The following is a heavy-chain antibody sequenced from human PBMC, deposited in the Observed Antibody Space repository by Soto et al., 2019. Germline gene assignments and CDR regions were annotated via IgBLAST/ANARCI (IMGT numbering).Heavy chain of an antibody. D-gene: IGHD3-22*01. CDR1: GGSISSGDYY. V-gene: IGHV4-30-4*01. CDR3: ARESPYYYDSSGPPGS. Sequence: QVQLQESGPGLVKPSQTLSLTCTVSGGSISSGDYYWSWIRQPPGKGLEWIGYIYYSGSTYYNPALKSRVTISVDTSNSQFSLKLSSVTAADTAVYYCARESPYYYDSSGPPGSWGQGTLVTVSS. J-gene: IGHJ5*02. CDR2: IYYSGST.